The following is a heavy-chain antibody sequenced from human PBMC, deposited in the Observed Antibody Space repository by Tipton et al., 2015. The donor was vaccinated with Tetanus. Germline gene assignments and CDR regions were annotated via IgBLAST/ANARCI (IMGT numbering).Heavy chain of an antibody. CDR2: LTYSGRT. Sequence: TLSLTCTVSGGPISGGGAYWSWNRQVPGKGLEWIGSLTYSGRTYYNPSLKSRVSMAVDTSRKDFSVRLRSVTAADTAVYFCARLREVVSRSGWAFDYWGQGILVTVSS. CDR3: ARLREVVSRSGWAFDY. V-gene: IGHV4-39*02. D-gene: IGHD3-10*01. J-gene: IGHJ4*02. CDR1: GGPISGGGAY.